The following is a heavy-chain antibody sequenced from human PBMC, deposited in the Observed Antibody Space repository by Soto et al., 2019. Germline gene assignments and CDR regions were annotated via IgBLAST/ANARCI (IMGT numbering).Heavy chain of an antibody. Sequence: SETLSLTCTVSGGSISSYYWSWIRQPPGKGLEWIGYIYYSGSTNYNPSLKSRVTISVDTSKNQFSLKLSSVTAADTAVYYCARRGMTTVIDYYYGMDVWGQGTTVTVSS. J-gene: IGHJ6*02. D-gene: IGHD4-17*01. V-gene: IGHV4-59*08. CDR1: GGSISSYY. CDR2: IYYSGST. CDR3: ARRGMTTVIDYYYGMDV.